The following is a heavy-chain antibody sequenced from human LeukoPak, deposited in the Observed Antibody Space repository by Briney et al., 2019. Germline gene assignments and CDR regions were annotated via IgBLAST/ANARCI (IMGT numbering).Heavy chain of an antibody. J-gene: IGHJ4*02. CDR3: ARDNDLLRYFDWPLDY. CDR2: ISWNSGSI. V-gene: IGHV3-9*01. Sequence: GGSLRLSCAASGFTFDDYAMHWVRQAPGKGLEWVSGISWNSGSIGYADSVKGRFTISKDNAKNSLYLQMNSLRAEDTAVYYCARDNDLLRYFDWPLDYWGQGTLVTVSS. D-gene: IGHD3-9*01. CDR1: GFTFDDYA.